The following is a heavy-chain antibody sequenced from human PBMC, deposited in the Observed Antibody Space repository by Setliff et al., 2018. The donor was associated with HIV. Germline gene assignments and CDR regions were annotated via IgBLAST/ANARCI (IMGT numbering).Heavy chain of an antibody. J-gene: IGHJ5*02. CDR2: INAGNGDT. Sequence: ASVKVSCKASGDTFTTYALHWVRQAPGQRLEWMGWINAGNGDTKSSQKFQGRVTITRDTSASTAYMELRSLGPDDTAVYYCAREDGVIAAPKKVFDPWGQGALVTVSS. D-gene: IGHD2-21*01. CDR3: AREDGVIAAPKKVFDP. CDR1: GDTFTTYA. V-gene: IGHV1-3*01.